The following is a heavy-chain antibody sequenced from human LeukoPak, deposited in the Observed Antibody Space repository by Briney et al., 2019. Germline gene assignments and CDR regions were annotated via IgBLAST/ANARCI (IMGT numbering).Heavy chain of an antibody. CDR1: GFTFSNAW. CDR3: TTVSGDCWACFDY. D-gene: IGHD2-21*02. V-gene: IGHV3-15*01. CDR2: IKSKTDGWTT. J-gene: IGHJ4*02. Sequence: PGGSLRLSCAASGFTFSNAWMSWVRQAPGKGLEWVGRIKSKTDGWTTDYAAPVKGIFTISRDDSKNTLYLQMNSLKTEDTAVYYCTTVSGDCWACFDYWGQGTLVTVSS.